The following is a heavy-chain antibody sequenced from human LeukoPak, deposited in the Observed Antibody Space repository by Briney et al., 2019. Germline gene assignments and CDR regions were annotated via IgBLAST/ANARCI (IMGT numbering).Heavy chain of an antibody. CDR2: VRYDSSNK. Sequence: GGSLRLSCAASGFTFSGYGMHWVRQAPGKGLEWVAFVRYDSSNKYYADSVKGRFTISRDNSKNTLYLQMNSLRAEDTAVYYCAKSGLNRFDYWGQGSVVTVSS. CDR1: GFTFSGYG. CDR3: AKSGLNRFDY. D-gene: IGHD2-15*01. V-gene: IGHV3-30*02. J-gene: IGHJ4*02.